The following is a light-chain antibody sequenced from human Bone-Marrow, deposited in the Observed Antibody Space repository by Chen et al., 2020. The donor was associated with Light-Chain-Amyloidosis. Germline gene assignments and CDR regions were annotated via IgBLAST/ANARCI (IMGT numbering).Light chain of an antibody. CDR2: AAS. V-gene: IGKV1-39*01. CDR3: QQTYSDSAYT. Sequence: DIQMTQSPPSLSASIGDTVTITCRASHSVDKYLNWYQQKAGKPTTLLIYAASSVQSGVPPRFRGSGAGTDFSLTISNLQPGDFAAYYCQQTYSDSAYTFGQGTNLQI. J-gene: IGKJ2*01. CDR1: HSVDKY.